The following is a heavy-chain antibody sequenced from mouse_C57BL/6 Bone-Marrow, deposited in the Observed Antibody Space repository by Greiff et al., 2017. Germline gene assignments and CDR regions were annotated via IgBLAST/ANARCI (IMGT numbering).Heavy chain of an antibody. D-gene: IGHD2-3*01. V-gene: IGHV3-5*01. CDR3: ARGRWLLPLYFDY. J-gene: IGHJ2*01. Sequence: EVQLQESGPGLVKPSQTVFLTCTVTGISITTGNYRWSWIRQFPGNKLEWIGYIYYSGTITYTPSLTSRTTITRDTPKNQFFLEMNSLTAEDTATYYCARGRWLLPLYFDYWGQGTTLTVSS. CDR1: GISITTGNYR. CDR2: IYYSGTI.